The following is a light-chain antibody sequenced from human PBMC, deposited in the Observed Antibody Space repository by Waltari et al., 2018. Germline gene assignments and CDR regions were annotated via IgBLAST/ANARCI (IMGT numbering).Light chain of an antibody. CDR2: DVN. CDR1: SSDVGCYYY. CDR3: TSNTSLSTWV. V-gene: IGLV2-14*03. J-gene: IGLJ3*02. Sequence: SALTPPASVSRSPGPSIAISSPSTSSDVGCYYYVSCHQRHPGKAPKLIIYDVNDRPSGVSNRSAGYKSGNTASLTISGLQDEDEADYYCTSNTSLSTWVFGGGTKLTVL.